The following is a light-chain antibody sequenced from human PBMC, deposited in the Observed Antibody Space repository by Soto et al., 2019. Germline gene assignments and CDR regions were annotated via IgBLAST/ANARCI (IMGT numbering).Light chain of an antibody. Sequence: DIRMNQPPSAPSASIQDRVTITCRASQSISSYLNWYQQRPGKAPHLLIYAASNLQSGVPSRFSGSGSGTDFTLIISSLQDDDFVTYYYQQSYSTSWTFGQGTKVDIK. CDR2: AAS. V-gene: IGKV1-39*01. J-gene: IGKJ1*01. CDR3: QQSYSTSWT. CDR1: QSISSY.